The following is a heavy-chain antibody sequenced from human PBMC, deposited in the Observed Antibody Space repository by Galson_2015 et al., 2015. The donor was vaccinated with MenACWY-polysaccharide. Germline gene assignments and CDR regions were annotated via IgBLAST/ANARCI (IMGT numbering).Heavy chain of an antibody. V-gene: IGHV4-31*03. CDR1: GDSITSGGYF. CDR3: ARGGRAVSNRNWFDP. J-gene: IGHJ5*02. D-gene: IGHD3-16*01. Sequence: TLSLTCTVSGDSITSGGYFWSWIRQHPGKGLEWIASISFEGGTYYNLSLKSRVTMSLDTPKNQFSLQLNSVTAADTAVYYCARGGRAVSNRNWFDPWGQGTLVTVSS. CDR2: ISFEGGT.